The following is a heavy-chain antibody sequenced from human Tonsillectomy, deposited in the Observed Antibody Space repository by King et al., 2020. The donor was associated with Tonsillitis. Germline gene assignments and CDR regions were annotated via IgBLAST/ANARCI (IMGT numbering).Heavy chain of an antibody. V-gene: IGHV1-2*02. Sequence: QLVQSGAEVKKPGASVKVSCKASGYTFAGYYMYWVRQAPGQGLEWMGWINPHSGGTNSAQKFQGRVTMTRDTSISTASMELSGLKSDDTAVYYCVRKMAVADPVMDYWGQGTLVTVSS. D-gene: IGHD6-19*01. J-gene: IGHJ4*02. CDR3: VRKMAVADPVMDY. CDR1: GYTFAGYY. CDR2: INPHSGGT.